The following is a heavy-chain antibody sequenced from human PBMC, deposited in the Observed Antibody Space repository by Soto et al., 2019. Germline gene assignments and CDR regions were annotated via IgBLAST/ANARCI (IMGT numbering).Heavy chain of an antibody. Sequence: PGGSLRVSCAASGFTFSSYSMNWVRQAPGKGLEWVSSISSSSSYIYYADSVKGRFTISRDNAKNSLYLQMNSLRAEDTAVYYCARDGYNVDAFDIWGQGTMVTVSS. CDR1: GFTFSSYS. CDR2: ISSSSSYI. J-gene: IGHJ3*02. CDR3: ARDGYNVDAFDI. V-gene: IGHV3-21*01. D-gene: IGHD5-12*01.